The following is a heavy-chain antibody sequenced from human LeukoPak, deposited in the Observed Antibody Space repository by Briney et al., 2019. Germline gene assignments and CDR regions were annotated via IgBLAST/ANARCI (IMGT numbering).Heavy chain of an antibody. Sequence: PGGSLRPSCAASGFTLRSYDMHWVRQVTGKGLEWVSAIGISGDTYYPGSVKGRFTISRENAKNSLYLQMNSLTAGDTAVYYCARGGIQVSGIDEIDYWGQGTLVTVSS. V-gene: IGHV3-13*01. J-gene: IGHJ4*02. CDR3: ARGGIQVSGIDEIDY. CDR2: IGISGDT. CDR1: GFTLRSYD. D-gene: IGHD6-19*01.